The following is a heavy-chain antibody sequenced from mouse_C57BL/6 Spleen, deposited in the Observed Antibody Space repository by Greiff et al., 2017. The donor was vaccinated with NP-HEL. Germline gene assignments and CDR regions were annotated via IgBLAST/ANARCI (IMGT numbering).Heavy chain of an antibody. CDR3: ARSIPYDYAY. Sequence: EVQLQQSGPELVKPGASVKISCKASGYTFTDYYMNWVKQSHGQSLEWIGDINPNNGGTSYNQKFKGKATLTVDKSSSTAYMELRSLTSEDSAVYYCARSIPYDYAYWGQGTLVTVSA. CDR1: GYTFTDYY. V-gene: IGHV1-26*01. D-gene: IGHD2-4*01. J-gene: IGHJ3*01. CDR2: INPNNGGT.